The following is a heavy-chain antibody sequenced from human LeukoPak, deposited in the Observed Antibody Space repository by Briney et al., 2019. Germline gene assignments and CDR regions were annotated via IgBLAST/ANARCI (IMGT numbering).Heavy chain of an antibody. D-gene: IGHD6-6*01. J-gene: IGHJ4*02. CDR3: ARGPNSNWSGLDF. V-gene: IGHV3-33*01. CDR1: GFTFSTYG. Sequence: PGGSLRLSCAASGFTFSTYGMHWVRQAPGKGLEWVAVVWYDGTNKFYADSVQGRFTISRDISKNTLYLQVNNLRAEDTAVYYCARGPNSNWSGLDFWGQGTLVTVSS. CDR2: VWYDGTNK.